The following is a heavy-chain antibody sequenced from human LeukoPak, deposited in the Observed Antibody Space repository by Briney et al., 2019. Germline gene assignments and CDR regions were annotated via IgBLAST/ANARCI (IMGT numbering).Heavy chain of an antibody. J-gene: IGHJ4*02. CDR1: GGSITSSSYY. CDR2: IYYTGGT. Sequence: SETLSLTCSVSGGSITSSSYYWGWIRQPPEKGLEWIGSIYYTGGTNYSLSLKSRVTMSVDTFKNQFSLKLSSVTAADTAVYYCARHGGTRVTLVEVYYFDYWGQGTLVTVSS. CDR3: ARHGGTRVTLVEVYYFDY. D-gene: IGHD4-11*01. V-gene: IGHV4-39*01.